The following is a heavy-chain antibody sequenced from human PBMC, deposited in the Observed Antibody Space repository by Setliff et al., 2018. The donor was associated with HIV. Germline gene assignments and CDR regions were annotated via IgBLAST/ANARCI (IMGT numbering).Heavy chain of an antibody. CDR3: ARSYYDFWNGLPRSFDV. CDR2: VYYSGNT. CDR1: GGSLSNHY. V-gene: IGHV4-59*11. D-gene: IGHD3-3*01. Sequence: LTCTVSGGSLSNHYWSWLRQSPKNGLEWIGYVYYSGNTNYKPSFKSRVSISVDTSRNQFSLNLTSLTTADTAMYYCARSYYDFWNGLPRSFDVWGQGTMVTVSS. J-gene: IGHJ3*01.